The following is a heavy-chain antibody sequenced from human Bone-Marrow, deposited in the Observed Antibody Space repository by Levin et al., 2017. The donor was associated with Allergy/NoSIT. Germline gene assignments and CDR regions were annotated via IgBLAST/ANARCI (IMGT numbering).Heavy chain of an antibody. J-gene: IGHJ2*01. D-gene: IGHD6-19*01. CDR1: GGLMSTYY. Sequence: SETLSLTCSVSGGLMSTYYWSWVRQPPGKGLEWIGFSYYNGGTDYNPSLKSRVAISVDMSKKQFYLKLSSVTAADTAVYYCARAHSSGRTLDLWGRGTLVPVSS. V-gene: IGHV4-59*01. CDR3: ARAHSSGRTLDL. CDR2: SYYNGGT.